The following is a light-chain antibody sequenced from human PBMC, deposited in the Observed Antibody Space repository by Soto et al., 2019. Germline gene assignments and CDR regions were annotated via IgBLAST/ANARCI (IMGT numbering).Light chain of an antibody. V-gene: IGKV1-39*01. CDR2: GAT. CDR3: QQSYNFLFT. Sequence: DIQMTQSPSSLSASVGDTVTITCRASQSISRYLNWYQQKPGKAPNLLIYGATSLQSGVPSRFSGSGSATGFPLTNSRLQPENFATYFCQQSYNFLFTFGPGTKVDIK. CDR1: QSISRY. J-gene: IGKJ3*01.